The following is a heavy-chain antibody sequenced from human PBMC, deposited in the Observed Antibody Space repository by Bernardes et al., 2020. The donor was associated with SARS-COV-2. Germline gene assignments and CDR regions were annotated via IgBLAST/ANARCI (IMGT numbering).Heavy chain of an antibody. V-gene: IGHV1-24*01. D-gene: IGHD2-15*01. CDR3: ATDTNTGWLDY. J-gene: IGHJ4*02. Sequence: ASVKVSCKVSGYPLTALSMHWVRQAPGQGLEWIGGFAAEDGATMFGQKFQGRVTMNEDTGTDTVYMELSSLRSDDTAVYYCATDTNTGWLDYWGRGTLVTVSS. CDR2: FAAEDGAT. CDR1: GYPLTALS.